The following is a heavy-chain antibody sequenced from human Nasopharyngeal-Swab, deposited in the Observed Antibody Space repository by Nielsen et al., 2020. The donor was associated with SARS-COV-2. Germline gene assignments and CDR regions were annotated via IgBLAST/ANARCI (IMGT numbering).Heavy chain of an antibody. Sequence: WIRQPPGKGLVWVSRINSDGSTTMYADSVKGRFTISRDNAKDMLYLQMNSLRAEDTAVYYCARGGDPREVVAATDCFDPWGQGTLVTVSS. CDR2: INSDGSTT. D-gene: IGHD2-15*01. J-gene: IGHJ5*02. V-gene: IGHV3-74*03. CDR3: ARGGDPREVVAATDCFDP.